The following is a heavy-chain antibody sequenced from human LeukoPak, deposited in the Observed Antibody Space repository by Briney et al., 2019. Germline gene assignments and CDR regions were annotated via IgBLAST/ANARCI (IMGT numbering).Heavy chain of an antibody. CDR1: GFTFDDYT. CDR2: ISWDGGST. V-gene: IGHV3-43*01. Sequence: GGSLRLSCAASGFTFDDYTMHWVRQAPGKGLEWVSLISWDGGSTYYADSVKGRFTISRDNSKNSLYLQMNSLRTEDTASYYCAKDFDHSFDYWGQGTLVTVSS. J-gene: IGHJ4*02. CDR3: AKDFDHSFDY.